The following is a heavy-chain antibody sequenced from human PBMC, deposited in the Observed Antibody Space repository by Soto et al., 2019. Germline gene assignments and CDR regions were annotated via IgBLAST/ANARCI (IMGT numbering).Heavy chain of an antibody. V-gene: IGHV1-69*08. CDR2: IIPILGIA. D-gene: IGHD2-15*01. CDR1: GGTFSSYT. Sequence: QVQLVQSGAEVKKPGSSVKVSCKASGGTFSSYTISWVRQAPGQGLEWMGRIIPILGIANYAQKFQGRVTITADKSTSTAYMELSSLRSEDTAVYYCARDPEGYCSGGSCYYYGMDVWGQGTTVTVSS. J-gene: IGHJ6*02. CDR3: ARDPEGYCSGGSCYYYGMDV.